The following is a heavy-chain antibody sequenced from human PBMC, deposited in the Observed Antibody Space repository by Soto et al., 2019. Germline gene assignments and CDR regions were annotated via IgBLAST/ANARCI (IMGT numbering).Heavy chain of an antibody. CDR2: INHSEST. D-gene: IGHD3-16*02. CDR3: ARTRVWGSDRFFLRYYYGLDV. Sequence: QVQLQQWGAGLLKPSETLSLTCAVYGGSFSSYYWSWIRQPPGKGLEWIGEINHSESTNYNPSLKSRVTISVDTSKNLFPLKLCAVRAADTALYYCARTRVWGSDRFFLRYYYGLDVWGQGRTVTVSS. CDR1: GGSFSSYY. J-gene: IGHJ6*02. V-gene: IGHV4-34*01.